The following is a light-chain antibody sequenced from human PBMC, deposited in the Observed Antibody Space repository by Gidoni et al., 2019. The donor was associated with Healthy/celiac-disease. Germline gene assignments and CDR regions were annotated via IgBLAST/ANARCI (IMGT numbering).Light chain of an antibody. CDR3: QQSYNTPIFT. Sequence: IQMTQSPSSLSASVGDRVTITCRASQSISSYLNWYQQKPGKAPKLLIYAASSLQSGVPSRFSGSGSWTDFTLTISSLQPEDFVTYYCQQSYNTPIFTFXPXTKVEIK. V-gene: IGKV1-39*01. CDR2: AAS. J-gene: IGKJ3*01. CDR1: QSISSY.